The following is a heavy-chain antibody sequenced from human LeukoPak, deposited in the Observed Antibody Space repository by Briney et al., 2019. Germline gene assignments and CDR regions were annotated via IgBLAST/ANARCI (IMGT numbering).Heavy chain of an antibody. D-gene: IGHD2-2*01. V-gene: IGHV4-4*07. J-gene: IGHJ4*02. Sequence: SETLSLTCTVSGGSISSYYWSWIRQPAGKGLEWIGRIDTSVSTNYNPSLKSRVTISVDTSKNQFSLKLSSVTAADTAMYYCARHPAAAFDYWGQGTLVTVSS. CDR2: IDTSVST. CDR3: ARHPAAAFDY. CDR1: GGSISSYY.